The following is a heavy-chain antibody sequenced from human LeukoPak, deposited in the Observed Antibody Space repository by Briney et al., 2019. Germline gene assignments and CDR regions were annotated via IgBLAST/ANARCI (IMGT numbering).Heavy chain of an antibody. V-gene: IGHV3-21*01. CDR1: GFTFSSYT. Sequence: AGGSLRLSCAASGFTFSSYTLSWVRQAPGKGLEWVSSISSTSSPIYYADSVKGRFTISRDNAKKSLYLQMNSLKAEDTAVYYCARSRATDYWGQGTLVTVSS. CDR2: ISSTSSPI. J-gene: IGHJ4*02. CDR3: ARSRATDY.